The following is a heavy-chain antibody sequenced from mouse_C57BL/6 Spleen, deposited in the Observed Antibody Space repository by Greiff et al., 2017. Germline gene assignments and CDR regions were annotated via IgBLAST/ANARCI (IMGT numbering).Heavy chain of an antibody. CDR3: TDYYGSSL. J-gene: IGHJ3*01. CDR2: IRLKSDNYAT. CDR1: GFTFSNYW. V-gene: IGHV6-3*01. D-gene: IGHD1-1*01. Sequence: EVKLVESGGGLVQPGGSMKLSCVASGFTFSNYWMNWVRQSPEKGLEWVAQIRLKSDNYATHYAESVKGRFTISRDDSKSSLYLQMNNLRAEDTGIYYCTDYYGSSLWGQGTLVTVSA.